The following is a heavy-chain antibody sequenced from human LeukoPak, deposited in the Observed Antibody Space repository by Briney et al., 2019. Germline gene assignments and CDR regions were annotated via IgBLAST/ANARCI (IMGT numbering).Heavy chain of an antibody. J-gene: IGHJ4*02. V-gene: IGHV3-30*02. CDR1: GFTFSSYG. Sequence: GGSLRLSCAASGFTFSSYGMHWVRQAPGKGLEWVAFIRYDGSNKYYADSVKGRFTISRDNSKNTLYLQMNSLRAEDTAVYYCARDLMGIAYRGAFYYWGQGTLVTVSS. CDR2: IRYDGSNK. CDR3: ARDLMGIAYRGAFYY. D-gene: IGHD6-13*01.